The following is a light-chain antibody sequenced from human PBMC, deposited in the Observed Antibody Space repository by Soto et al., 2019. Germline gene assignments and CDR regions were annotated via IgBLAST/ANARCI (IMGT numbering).Light chain of an antibody. J-gene: IGLJ2*01. CDR1: SSNIGAGYD. CDR2: GNS. CDR3: QSYDSSLV. V-gene: IGLV1-40*01. Sequence: QSVLTQPPSVSGAPGQRVTISCTGSSSNIGAGYDVHWYQQLPGTAPKLLIYGNSNRPSGVPDRFSGSKSGTSASPAITGLQAEDEADYYCQSYDSSLVFGGGTKLTVL.